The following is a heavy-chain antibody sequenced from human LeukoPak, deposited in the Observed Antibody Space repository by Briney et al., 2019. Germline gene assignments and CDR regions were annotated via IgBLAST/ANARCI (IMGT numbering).Heavy chain of an antibody. J-gene: IGHJ4*02. Sequence: SETLSLTCSVSGDSITSYYWSWIRQPPGKGMEWIGFIYHSGNTNYNPSLTTRVTMSVDTSRTQISLRLSSVTAADTAVYYCVREEGIATSGALEYWGQGILVTVSS. CDR2: IYHSGNT. D-gene: IGHD6-13*01. CDR1: GDSITSYY. CDR3: VREEGIATSGALEY. V-gene: IGHV4-59*01.